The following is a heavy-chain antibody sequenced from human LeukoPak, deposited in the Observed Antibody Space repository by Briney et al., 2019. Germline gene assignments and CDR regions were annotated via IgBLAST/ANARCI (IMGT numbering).Heavy chain of an antibody. V-gene: IGHV1-8*01. D-gene: IGHD3-16*02. Sequence: SVNVSCKASGYTFPRYDIHGVRQATGKGRDGMGWMNPNSGNTGYAQKFQGRVTMTRNSSISTAYMERSSLRSEDTAVYYCARGLPGYYDYVWGSYRYNWFDPWGQGTLVTVSS. J-gene: IGHJ5*02. CDR3: ARGLPGYYDYVWGSYRYNWFDP. CDR1: GYTFPRYD. CDR2: MNPNSGNT.